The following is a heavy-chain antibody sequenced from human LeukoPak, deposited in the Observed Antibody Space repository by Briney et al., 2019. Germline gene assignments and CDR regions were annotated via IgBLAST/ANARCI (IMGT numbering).Heavy chain of an antibody. V-gene: IGHV5-51*01. Sequence: GESLKISCKGSGYSFTSCWIGWVRQMPGKGLEWMGIIYPGDSDTRYSPSFQGQVTISADKSISTAYLQWSSLKASDTAMYYCARSIVVVPAATYNWFDPWGQGTLVTVSS. D-gene: IGHD2-2*01. J-gene: IGHJ5*02. CDR1: GYSFTSCW. CDR2: IYPGDSDT. CDR3: ARSIVVVPAATYNWFDP.